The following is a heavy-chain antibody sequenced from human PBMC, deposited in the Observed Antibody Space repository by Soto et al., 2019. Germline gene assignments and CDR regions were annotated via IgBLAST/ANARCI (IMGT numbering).Heavy chain of an antibody. CDR2: INHSGST. V-gene: IGHV4-34*01. J-gene: IGHJ6*02. Sequence: SETLSLTCAVYGGSFSGYYWSWTRQPPGKGLEWIGEINHSGSTNYNPSLKSRVTISVDTSKNQFSLKLSSVTAADTAVYYCARVRIAARHLYYYGMDVWGQGTTVTVSS. D-gene: IGHD6-6*01. CDR3: ARVRIAARHLYYYGMDV. CDR1: GGSFSGYY.